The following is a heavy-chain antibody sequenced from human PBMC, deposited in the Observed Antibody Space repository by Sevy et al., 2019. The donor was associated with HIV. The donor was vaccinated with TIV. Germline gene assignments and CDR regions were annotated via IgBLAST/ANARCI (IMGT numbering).Heavy chain of an antibody. Sequence: GGSLRLSCVASGFTFSDHYMEWVRQAPGKGLEWVGRTRNKADGHTTEHAASVKGRFTISRDESKNSLYVQMNSLKAEDTAVYYCATHAGIAAAGRVFDYWGQGTLVTVSS. CDR2: TRNKADGHTT. CDR1: GFTFSDHY. CDR3: ATHAGIAAAGRVFDY. V-gene: IGHV3-72*01. J-gene: IGHJ4*02. D-gene: IGHD6-13*01.